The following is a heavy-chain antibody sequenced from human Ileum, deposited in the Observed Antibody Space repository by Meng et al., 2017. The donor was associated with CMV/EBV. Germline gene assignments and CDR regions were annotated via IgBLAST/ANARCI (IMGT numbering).Heavy chain of an antibody. Sequence: QVQLQESGPGLVKPSETLSLPCTVSSDSISRNYWNWIRQPAGKGLESIGRIHIGGTTDYNPSLKSRVTMSVDTSKNQLSLKLTSVTAADTAVYYCARGYCSGATCYPYYFDYWGQGTLVTVSS. J-gene: IGHJ4*02. CDR2: IHIGGTT. CDR1: SDSISRNY. CDR3: ARGYCSGATCYPYYFDY. V-gene: IGHV4-4*07. D-gene: IGHD2-15*01.